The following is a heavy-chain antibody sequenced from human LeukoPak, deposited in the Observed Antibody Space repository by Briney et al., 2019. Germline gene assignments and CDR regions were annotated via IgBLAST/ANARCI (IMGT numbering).Heavy chain of an antibody. CDR3: ALGNSFDY. CDR2: INQDGSEK. V-gene: IGHV3-7*01. D-gene: IGHD3-16*01. CDR1: GFTFSSW. J-gene: IGHJ4*02. Sequence: GGSLRLSCAASGFTFSSWMSWGRQAPGKGLEWVANINQDGSEKHYVGSVKGRFTISRDNAKNSLYLQMNTLRAEDTAVYYCALGNSFDYWGQGTLVTVSS.